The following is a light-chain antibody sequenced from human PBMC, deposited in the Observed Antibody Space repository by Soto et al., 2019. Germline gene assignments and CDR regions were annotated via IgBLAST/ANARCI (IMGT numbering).Light chain of an antibody. CDR3: CSYTISSTLMI. CDR1: PSDIGAYNY. V-gene: IGLV2-14*03. J-gene: IGLJ2*01. CDR2: DVT. Sequence: QSALTQPASVSGSPGQSITISCSGTPSDIGAYNYVSWYQHLPGKAPKVIIYDVTNRPSGVSSRFSGSKSGTTASLTISGLQAEDEANYYCCSYTISSTLMIFGGGTKLTVL.